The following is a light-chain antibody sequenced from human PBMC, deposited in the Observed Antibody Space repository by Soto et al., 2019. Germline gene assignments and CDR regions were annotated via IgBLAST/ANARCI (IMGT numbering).Light chain of an antibody. V-gene: IGKV3-20*01. Sequence: DIVLTQSPGTLSLSPGERATLSCRASQSVSSTFFAWYQQKPGQAPRLLMFGASNRATGIPDRFSGSGSGTDFTLTISRLEPEDFAMYYCQQYGTSPRGKFGQGTKV. CDR1: QSVSSTF. CDR2: GAS. CDR3: QQYGTSPRGK. J-gene: IGKJ1*01.